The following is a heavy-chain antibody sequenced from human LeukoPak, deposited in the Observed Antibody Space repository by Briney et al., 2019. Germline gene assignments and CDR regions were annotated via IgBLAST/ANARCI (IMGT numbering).Heavy chain of an antibody. J-gene: IGHJ3*02. CDR1: GGSFSGYY. CDR2: INHSGST. Sequence: SETLSLTCAVYGGSFSGYYWSWIRQPPGKGLEWIGEINHSGSTNYNPSLKSRVTISVDRSKNQFSLKLSSVTAADTAVYYCASRAAIFDAFDIWGQGTMVTVSS. D-gene: IGHD6-13*01. V-gene: IGHV4-34*01. CDR3: ASRAAIFDAFDI.